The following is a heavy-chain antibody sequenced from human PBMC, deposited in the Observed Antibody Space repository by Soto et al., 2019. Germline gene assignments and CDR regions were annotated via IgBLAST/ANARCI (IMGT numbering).Heavy chain of an antibody. Sequence: GGSLRLSCAASGFTFDNYAMNWVRQAPGKGLEWVSGITGSGENTYYADSVKGRFTISRDNSKNTLYVQLNSLRVEDTAIYYCAKVSLGATTITDFYYYGMDVWGQGTWSPSP. CDR3: AKVSLGATTITDFYYYGMDV. CDR2: ITGSGENT. CDR1: GFTFDNYA. J-gene: IGHJ6*02. V-gene: IGHV3-23*01. D-gene: IGHD1-26*01.